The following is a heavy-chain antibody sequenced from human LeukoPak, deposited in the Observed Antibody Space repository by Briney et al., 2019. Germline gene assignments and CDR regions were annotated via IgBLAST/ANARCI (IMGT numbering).Heavy chain of an antibody. V-gene: IGHV4-34*01. Sequence: SETLSLTCAVYGGSFSGYYWTWIRQPPGKGLEWIGEINHSGNTNYNPSLKSRVTMSVDTSNNQFSLKLSSVTAADTAVYFCARMPKPRTYYYDTGGYNPHFDNWGQGTLVTVSS. D-gene: IGHD3-22*01. J-gene: IGHJ4*02. CDR1: GGSFSGYY. CDR2: INHSGNT. CDR3: ARMPKPRTYYYDTGGYNPHFDN.